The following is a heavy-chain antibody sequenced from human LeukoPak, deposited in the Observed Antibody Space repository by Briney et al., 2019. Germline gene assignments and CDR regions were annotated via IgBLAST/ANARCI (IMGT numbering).Heavy chain of an antibody. Sequence: GGSLRLSCAASGFTFSTYSMNWVRQAPGKGLEWVANISQDGSEKYYVDSVKGRFTISRDNAKNSLYLQMNSLRAEDTAVYYCARGSGRYYIYWGQGTLVTVSS. CDR1: GFTFSTYS. D-gene: IGHD3-10*01. CDR3: ARGSGRYYIY. J-gene: IGHJ4*02. V-gene: IGHV3-7*01. CDR2: ISQDGSEK.